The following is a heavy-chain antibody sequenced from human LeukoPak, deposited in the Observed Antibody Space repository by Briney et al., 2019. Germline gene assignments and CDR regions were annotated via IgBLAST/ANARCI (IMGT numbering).Heavy chain of an antibody. V-gene: IGHV4-39*07. CDR2: ISYIGAT. J-gene: IGHJ3*02. Sequence: SETLSLTCTVSGGSLSSSNNYWGWTRQPPGKGLEWFGSISYIGATSYNPSLKSRVTISVDKSRNQFSLKLSSVTAADTAVYYCARDGVEMATTDAFDIWGQGTMVTVSS. CDR3: ARDGVEMATTDAFDI. CDR1: GGSLSSSNNY. D-gene: IGHD5-24*01.